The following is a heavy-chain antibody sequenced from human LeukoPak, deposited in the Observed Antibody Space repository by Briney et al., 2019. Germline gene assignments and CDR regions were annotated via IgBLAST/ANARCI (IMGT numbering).Heavy chain of an antibody. CDR2: IHSSGTT. CDR1: GGSLSSGSHY. Sequence: SQTLSLTCTVSGGSLSSGSHYWSWIRPPAGKGLEWIGRIHSSGTTNYNPSLKSRVTISVDTSKNQFSLKLYPVTAADTAVYYCARGWFDPWGQGTLVTVSS. V-gene: IGHV4-61*02. CDR3: ARGWFDP. J-gene: IGHJ5*02.